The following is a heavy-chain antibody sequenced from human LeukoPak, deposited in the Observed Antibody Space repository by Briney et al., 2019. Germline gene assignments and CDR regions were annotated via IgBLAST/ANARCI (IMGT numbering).Heavy chain of an antibody. J-gene: IGHJ4*02. CDR2: IYHSGST. V-gene: IGHV4-38-2*02. CDR1: GYSISSGYY. CDR3: ARVRRDGYNYSYYFDY. Sequence: SETLSLTCTVSGYSISSGYYWGWIRQPPGKGLEWIGSIYHSGSTYYNPSLKSRVTISVDTSKNQFSLKLSSVTAADTAVYYCARVRRDGYNYSYYFDYWGQGTLVTVSS. D-gene: IGHD5-24*01.